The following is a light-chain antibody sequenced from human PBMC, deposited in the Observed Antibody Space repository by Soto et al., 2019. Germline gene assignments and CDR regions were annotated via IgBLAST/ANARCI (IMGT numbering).Light chain of an antibody. CDR3: QQYDSYPYT. Sequence: AIRMTQSPSSLSASTGDRVTITCRASQGISSYLAWYQQKPGKAPKLLIYAASTLQSGVPSRFSGSGSGTDFTLTISCLQSEDFATYYCQQYDSYPYTCGQGTKLEIK. J-gene: IGKJ2*01. CDR1: QGISSY. V-gene: IGKV1-8*01. CDR2: AAS.